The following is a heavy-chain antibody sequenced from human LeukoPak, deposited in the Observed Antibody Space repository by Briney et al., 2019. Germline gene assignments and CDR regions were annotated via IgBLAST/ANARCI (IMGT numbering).Heavy chain of an antibody. J-gene: IGHJ5*02. CDR2: INHSGST. Sequence: SETLSLTCAVYGGSFSGCYWSGIRQPPGKGREWMGEINHSGSTNYNPSLKSRVPISVDTSRNQFSLKLTSVTAADTAVYYCARTLYCSSTSCYAFWFDPWGQGTLVTVSS. CDR3: ARTLYCSSTSCYAFWFDP. CDR1: GGSFSGCY. D-gene: IGHD2-2*01. V-gene: IGHV4-34*01.